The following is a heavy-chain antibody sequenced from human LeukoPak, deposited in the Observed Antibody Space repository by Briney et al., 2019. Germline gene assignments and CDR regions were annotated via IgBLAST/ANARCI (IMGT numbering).Heavy chain of an antibody. J-gene: IGHJ4*02. D-gene: IGHD1-1*01. CDR1: GFTVSSNY. CDR3: ARDRVNWNDVGGLFDY. Sequence: PGGSLRLSCAASGFTVSSNYMSWVRQAPGKGLEWVSLIYSGGSTSYADSVKGRLTFSRDNSKNTLYLQMNSLRAEDTAVYYCARDRVNWNDVGGLFDYWGQGTLVTVSS. CDR2: IYSGGST. V-gene: IGHV3-53*01.